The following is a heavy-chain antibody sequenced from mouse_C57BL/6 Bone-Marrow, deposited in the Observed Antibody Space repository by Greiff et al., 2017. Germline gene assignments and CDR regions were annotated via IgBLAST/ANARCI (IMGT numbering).Heavy chain of an antibody. J-gene: IGHJ2*01. Sequence: EVQRVESGGGLVKPGGSLKLSCAASGFTFSSYAMSWVRQTPEKRLEWVATISDGGSYTYYPDNVKGRFTISRDNAKNNLYLQMSHLKSEDTAMYYCARGPLGRDYFDCWGQGTTLTVSS. CDR3: ARGPLGRDYFDC. V-gene: IGHV5-4*01. D-gene: IGHD4-1*01. CDR2: ISDGGSYT. CDR1: GFTFSSYA.